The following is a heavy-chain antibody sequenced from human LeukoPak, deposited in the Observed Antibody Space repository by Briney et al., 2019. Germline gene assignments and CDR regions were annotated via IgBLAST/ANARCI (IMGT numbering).Heavy chain of an antibody. CDR2: IIPIFGTA. CDR3: ARGGSYFQSYFDY. Sequence: SVKVSCKASGGTFSSYAISWVRQAPGQGLEWMGGIIPIFGTANYAQKFQGRVTITTDESTSTAYMERSSLRSEDTAVYYCARGGSYFQSYFDYWGQGTLVTVSS. CDR1: GGTFSSYA. D-gene: IGHD1-26*01. J-gene: IGHJ4*02. V-gene: IGHV1-69*05.